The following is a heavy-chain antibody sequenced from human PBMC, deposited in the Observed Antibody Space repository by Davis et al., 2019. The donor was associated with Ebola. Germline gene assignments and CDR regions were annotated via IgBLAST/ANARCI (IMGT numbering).Heavy chain of an antibody. V-gene: IGHV3-30-3*01. CDR2: ISYDGSNK. CDR3: ARGSADWY. CDR1: GFTFSSYA. Sequence: GESLKISCAASGFTFSSYAMHWVRQAPGKGLEWVAVISYDGSNKYYADSVKGRFTISRDNSKNTPYLQMNSLRAEDTAVYYCARGSADWYWGQGTLVTVSS. D-gene: IGHD3/OR15-3a*01. J-gene: IGHJ4*02.